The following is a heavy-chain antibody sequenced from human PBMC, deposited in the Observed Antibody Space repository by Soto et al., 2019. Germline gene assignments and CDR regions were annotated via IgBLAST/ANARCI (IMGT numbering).Heavy chain of an antibody. CDR1: GFTFSSYW. Sequence: EVQLVESGGGLVQPGGSLRLSCAASGFTFSSYWMHWVRQAPGKGLVWVSRINSDGSSTSYADSVKGRFTISRDNAKNTLYLQMNSLRAEDTAVYYCASGQQWLVRGDAFDIWGQGTMVTVSS. CDR2: INSDGSST. CDR3: ASGQQWLVRGDAFDI. D-gene: IGHD6-19*01. J-gene: IGHJ3*02. V-gene: IGHV3-74*01.